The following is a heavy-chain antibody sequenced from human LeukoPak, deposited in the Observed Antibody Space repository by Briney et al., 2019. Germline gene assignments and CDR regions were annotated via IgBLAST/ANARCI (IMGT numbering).Heavy chain of an antibody. D-gene: IGHD3-22*01. J-gene: IGHJ4*02. CDR1: GFTFSSYD. Sequence: QTGGSLRLSCAASGFTFSSYDMHWVRQATGKGLEWVSAIGTAGDTYYPGSVKGRFTISRENAKNSLYLQMNRLRAEDTAVYYCARLAPGDSSYDYWGQGTLVTVSS. CDR3: ARLAPGDSSYDY. CDR2: IGTAGDT. V-gene: IGHV3-13*01.